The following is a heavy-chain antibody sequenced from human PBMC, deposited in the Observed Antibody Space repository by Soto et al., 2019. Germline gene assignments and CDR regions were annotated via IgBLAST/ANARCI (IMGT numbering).Heavy chain of an antibody. J-gene: IGHJ4*02. CDR3: ARHGRQGYSNSWFDY. D-gene: IGHD6-13*01. Sequence: PGESLKISCKGSGYSFTSNWIGWARQMPGKGLEWMGIINPGDSDTTYSPSFQGQVTISADKSLSTAYLQWDSLKASDTAMYYCARHGRQGYSNSWFDYWGQGTLVTVSS. CDR1: GYSFTSNW. V-gene: IGHV5-51*01. CDR2: INPGDSDT.